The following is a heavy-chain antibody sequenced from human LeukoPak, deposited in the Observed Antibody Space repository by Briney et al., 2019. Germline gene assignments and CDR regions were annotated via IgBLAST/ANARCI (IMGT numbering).Heavy chain of an antibody. J-gene: IGHJ5*02. Sequence: PSETLSLTCTVSGGSISSYYWSWIRQPPGKGLEWIGYIYYGGSTNYNPSLKSRVTISVDTSKNQFSLKLSSVTAADTAVYYCARGHWFDPWGQGTLVTVSP. CDR3: ARGHWFDP. CDR1: GGSISSYY. CDR2: IYYGGST. V-gene: IGHV4-59*12.